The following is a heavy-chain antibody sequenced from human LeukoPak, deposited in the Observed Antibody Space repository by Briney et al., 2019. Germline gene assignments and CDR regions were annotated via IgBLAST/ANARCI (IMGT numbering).Heavy chain of an antibody. V-gene: IGHV1-8*01. CDR3: ARGGVGATMSY. CDR1: GYTFTSYD. CDR2: MNPNSGNT. Sequence: GASVKVSCKASGYTFTSYDINWVRQATGQGLEWMGWMNPNSGNTGYEQKFQGRFTMTRDTSISTAYMELSSLRSEDTAIYYCARGGVGATMSYWGQGTLVTVSS. J-gene: IGHJ4*02. D-gene: IGHD1-26*01.